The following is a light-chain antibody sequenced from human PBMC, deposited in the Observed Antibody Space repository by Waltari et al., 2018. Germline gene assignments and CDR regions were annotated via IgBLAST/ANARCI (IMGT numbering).Light chain of an antibody. Sequence: EIVMTQSPATLSVSPGERPTLSCRASQSVSINLAWYQQKFGQAPRLLIYGASTRATGVPARFSGSGSGTEFTLTISSLQSEDFAVYYCQQYNNWPPYTFGQGTKLEIK. J-gene: IGKJ2*01. CDR3: QQYNNWPPYT. V-gene: IGKV3-15*01. CDR2: GAS. CDR1: QSVSIN.